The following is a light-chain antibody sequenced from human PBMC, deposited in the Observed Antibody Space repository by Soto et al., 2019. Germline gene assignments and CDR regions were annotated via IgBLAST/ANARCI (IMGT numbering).Light chain of an antibody. V-gene: IGLV2-14*01. CDR3: SSYTSSSTPYV. Sequence: QSALTQPASVSGSPGESITISCTGTSSDVGGYKYVSWYQQHPGKAPKLMIYEVSNRPSRVSNRLSGSKPGNTASLTISGLQAEDEADYYCSSYTSSSTPYVFATGTKLTAL. CDR1: SSDVGGYKY. J-gene: IGLJ1*01. CDR2: EVS.